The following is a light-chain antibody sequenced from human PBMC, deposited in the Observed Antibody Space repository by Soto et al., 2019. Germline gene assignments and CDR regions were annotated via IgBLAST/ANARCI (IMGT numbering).Light chain of an antibody. V-gene: IGKV3-11*01. J-gene: IGKJ5*01. CDR3: QQRSNWPSIT. CDR1: QSVSSY. Sequence: EIVLTQSPATLSLSPWERATLSCRASQSVSSYLASYQQKPGQAPRLLIYDASNRATGIPARFSGSGSGTDFTLTISSLEPEDFAVYYCQQRSNWPSITFGQGTRLDIK. CDR2: DAS.